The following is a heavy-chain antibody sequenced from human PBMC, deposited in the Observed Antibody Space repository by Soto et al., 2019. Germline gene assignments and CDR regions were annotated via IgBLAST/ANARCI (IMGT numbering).Heavy chain of an antibody. CDR2: ISGSGGST. V-gene: IGHV3-23*01. Sequence: PGGSLRLSCAASGFTFSSYAMSLVRQAPGEGLEWVSAISGSGGSTYYADSVKGRFTISRDDSTSTLYLQMNSLKTEDTAVYYCTADLPTLTPQVDCWGQGTPVTVSS. CDR1: GFTFSSYA. CDR3: TADLPTLTPQVDC. J-gene: IGHJ4*02. D-gene: IGHD3-3*01.